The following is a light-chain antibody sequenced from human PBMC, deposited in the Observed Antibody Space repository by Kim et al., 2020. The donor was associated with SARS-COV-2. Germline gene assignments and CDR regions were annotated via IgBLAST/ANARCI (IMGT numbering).Light chain of an antibody. CDR3: QHYNSYSVT. V-gene: IGKV1-5*03. J-gene: IGKJ2*01. Sequence: SAAVGDRVNVTCRASQGISNWLAWYQQKPGKAPKLLIYKSSSLEGGVPSRFSGSGSETEFTLTISSLQPDDFATYYCQHYNSYSVTFGQGTKLEI. CDR1: QGISNW. CDR2: KSS.